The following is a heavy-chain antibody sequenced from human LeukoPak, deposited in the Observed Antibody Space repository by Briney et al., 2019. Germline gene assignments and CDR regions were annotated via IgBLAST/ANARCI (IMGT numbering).Heavy chain of an antibody. D-gene: IGHD6-19*01. V-gene: IGHV3-74*01. CDR1: GFTFSSYW. CDR3: ARALRIAVAGASDFDY. J-gene: IGHJ4*02. Sequence: PGGSLRLSCAASGFTFSSYWMHWVRHAPGKGLVWVSRINSDGSSTSYADSVKGRFTISRDNAKNTLYLQMNSLRAEDTAVYYCARALRIAVAGASDFDYWGQGTLVTVSS. CDR2: INSDGSST.